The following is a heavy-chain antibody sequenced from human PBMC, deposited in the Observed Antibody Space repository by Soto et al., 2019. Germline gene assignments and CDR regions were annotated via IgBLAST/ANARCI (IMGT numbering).Heavy chain of an antibody. CDR3: ARAPETPPIFGVVRPYFFDF. J-gene: IGHJ4*02. V-gene: IGHV4-31*03. Sequence: QVQLQESGPGLVKSSQTLSLTCTVSGGSISSGGSYWSWIRQRPGKGLEWIGYIFYSDSFYYTPSLRGRVVMLADTSKSQFTLKLSSVTDADAAVYYCARAPETPPIFGVVRPYFFDFWGQGTLVTVSS. CDR1: GGSISSGGSY. D-gene: IGHD3-3*01. CDR2: IFYSDSF.